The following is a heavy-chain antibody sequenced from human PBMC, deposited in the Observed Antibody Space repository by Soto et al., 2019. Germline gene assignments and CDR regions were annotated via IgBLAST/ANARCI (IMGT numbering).Heavy chain of an antibody. Sequence: LSLTCTVSGGSISSYDWRWIRQPPGKGLEWIGYIYYSGSTNYNPSLKSRVTISVDTSKNQLSLKLSSVTPAGTAVSYCVRHATGTGPWGQGTLVTVSS. D-gene: IGHD1-1*01. J-gene: IGHJ5*02. CDR1: GGSISSYD. CDR2: IYYSGST. V-gene: IGHV4-59*01. CDR3: VRHATGTGP.